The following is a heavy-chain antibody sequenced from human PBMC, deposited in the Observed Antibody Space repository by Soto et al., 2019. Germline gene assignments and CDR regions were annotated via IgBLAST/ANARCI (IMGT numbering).Heavy chain of an antibody. D-gene: IGHD6-25*01. CDR1: GFTFNNYA. J-gene: IGHJ4*02. CDR3: AEGRSGSCSLTPRVDF. CDR2: ISGGGDTT. V-gene: IGHV3-23*01. Sequence: EVQLLESGGGLVQPGGSLRLSCAASGFTFNNYAMTWVRQAPGKGLEWVSAISGGGDTTSYADSVKGRFTVSRDGTTNTLNLQMSTLRAEYTALYYGAEGRSGSCSLTPRVDFWGQGTLVTVSS.